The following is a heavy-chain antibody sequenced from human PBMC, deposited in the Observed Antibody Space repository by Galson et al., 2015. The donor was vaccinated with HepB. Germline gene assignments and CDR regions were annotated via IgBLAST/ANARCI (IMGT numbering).Heavy chain of an antibody. D-gene: IGHD6-6*01. CDR1: GFSLSTSGMC. CDR2: IDWDDDK. V-gene: IGHV2-70*01. CDR3: ARIRARSSWFVP. J-gene: IGHJ5*02. Sequence: PALVKPTQTLTLTCTFSGFSLSTSGMCVSWIRQPPGKALEWLALIDWDDDKYYSASLKTRLTISKDTSKNQVVLTMTNMDPVDTATYCCARIRARSSWFVPWGQGTLFTVSS.